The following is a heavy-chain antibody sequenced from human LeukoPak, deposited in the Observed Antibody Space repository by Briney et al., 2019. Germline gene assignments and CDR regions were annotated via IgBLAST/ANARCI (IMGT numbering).Heavy chain of an antibody. CDR3: ASSEENDDY. D-gene: IGHD1-1*01. CDR2: IRSDGSNK. CDR1: GFIFSSYG. Sequence: GGSLRLSCVASGFIFSSYGMHWVRQAPGKGLDWVAFIRSDGSNKYYADSAKGRFTISRDNSKNTLYLQMNSLRGEDTAVYYCASSEENDDYWGQGTLVTVSP. V-gene: IGHV3-30*02. J-gene: IGHJ4*02.